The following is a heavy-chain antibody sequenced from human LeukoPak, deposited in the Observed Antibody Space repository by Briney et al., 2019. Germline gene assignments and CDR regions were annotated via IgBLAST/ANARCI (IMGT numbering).Heavy chain of an antibody. CDR3: ARDGGSYSPQDY. J-gene: IGHJ4*02. D-gene: IGHD1-26*01. CDR2: INSDGNSP. Sequence: GGSLRLSCAASGFIFSSSWMHWVRQAPGKGLVWVSCINSDGNSPTYADSVKGRFTIPRDNAKNTLSLQMNSLRAEDTAVYYCARDGGSYSPQDYWGQGTLVTVSS. CDR1: GFIFSSSW. V-gene: IGHV3-74*01.